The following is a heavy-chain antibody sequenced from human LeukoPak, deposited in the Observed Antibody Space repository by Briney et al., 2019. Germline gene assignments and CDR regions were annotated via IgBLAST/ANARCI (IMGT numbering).Heavy chain of an antibody. Sequence: SETLSLTCTVSGGSVSSSGYSWNWIRQPPGKTLEWIGYTYYSGSTNHNPSLKSRVTLSVDTSKNQFSLKLTSVTAADTAVYYCALRRLTSSQIIEDNWFGPWGQGTLVTVSS. CDR1: GGSVSSSGYS. CDR2: TYYSGST. D-gene: IGHD2/OR15-2a*01. CDR3: ALRRLTSSQIIEDNWFGP. V-gene: IGHV4-61*08. J-gene: IGHJ5*02.